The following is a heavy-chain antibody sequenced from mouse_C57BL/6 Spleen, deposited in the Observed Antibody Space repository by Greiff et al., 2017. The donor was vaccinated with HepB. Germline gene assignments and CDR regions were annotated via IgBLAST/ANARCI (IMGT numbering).Heavy chain of an antibody. CDR2: INPNNGGT. V-gene: IGHV1-22*01. CDR1: GYTFTDYN. Sequence: VQLQQSGPELVKPGASVKMSCKASGYTFTDYNMHWVKQSHGKSLEWIGYINPNNGGTSYNQKFKGKATLTVNKSSSTAYMELRSLTSEDSAVYYCARSGYYGSPAWFAYWGQGTLVTVSA. D-gene: IGHD1-1*01. J-gene: IGHJ3*01. CDR3: ARSGYYGSPAWFAY.